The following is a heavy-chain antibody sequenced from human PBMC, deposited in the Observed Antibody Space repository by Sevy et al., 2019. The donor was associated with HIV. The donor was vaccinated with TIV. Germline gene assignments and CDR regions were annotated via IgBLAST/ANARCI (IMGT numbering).Heavy chain of an antibody. V-gene: IGHV3-23*01. CDR1: EFTFSSHA. Sequence: GGSLRLSCTASEFTFSSHAVSWVRQAPGNGLEWVSAISGNGENTHYADSVRGRFTISRDNFKNTLYLQMNSLRAEDTALYYCARDGRGISAFDISGQGTLVTVSS. D-gene: IGHD3-3*02. CDR2: ISGNGENT. J-gene: IGHJ3*02. CDR3: ARDGRGISAFDI.